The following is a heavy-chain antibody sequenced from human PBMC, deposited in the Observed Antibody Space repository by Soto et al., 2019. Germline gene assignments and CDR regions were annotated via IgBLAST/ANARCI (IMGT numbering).Heavy chain of an antibody. D-gene: IGHD1-1*01. J-gene: IGHJ4*02. CDR1: GYTFTSYD. Sequence: ASVKVSCKASGYTFTSYDINWVRQATGQGLEWMGWMNPNSGNTGYAQKFQGRVTMTRNTSISTAYMELNSLRAEDTAVYYCAKDPSPQELEPLDYFDYWGQGTLVTVSS. V-gene: IGHV1-8*01. CDR2: MNPNSGNT. CDR3: AKDPSPQELEPLDYFDY.